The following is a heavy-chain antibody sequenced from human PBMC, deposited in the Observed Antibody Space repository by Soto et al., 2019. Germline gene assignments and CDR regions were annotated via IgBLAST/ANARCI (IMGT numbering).Heavy chain of an antibody. CDR3: ARGKDYVASL. CDR1: GGYRSNYY. V-gene: IGHV4-4*07. D-gene: IGHD4-17*01. CDR2: IYTSGST. Sequence: SVTLSHTCSVAGGYRSNYYWRLIRQPAGKGLEWIGRIYTSGSTNYNPSLKSRVTMSVDTSKNQFSLKLSSVTAAYSAVYYCARGKDYVASLWGQRTQV. J-gene: IGHJ4*02.